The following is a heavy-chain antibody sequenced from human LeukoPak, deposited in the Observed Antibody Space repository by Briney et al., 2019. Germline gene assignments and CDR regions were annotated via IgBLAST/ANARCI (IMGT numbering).Heavy chain of an antibody. CDR2: LWYDGTNE. D-gene: IGHD6-13*01. Sequence: GGSLRLSCAASGFTFNNYGMHWVRQAPGRGLEWVALLWYDGTNENYADSVKGRFTISRDNSKNTMYLQMNNLRLEDTAGYYCAKGAGYSSNWNFDYWGQGTLVTVSS. CDR3: AKGAGYSSNWNFDY. J-gene: IGHJ4*02. CDR1: GFTFNNYG. V-gene: IGHV3-33*06.